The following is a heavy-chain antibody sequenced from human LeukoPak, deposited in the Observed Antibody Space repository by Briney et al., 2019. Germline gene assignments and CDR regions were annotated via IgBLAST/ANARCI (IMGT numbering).Heavy chain of an antibody. V-gene: IGHV1-46*01. CDR2: IDPSGGST. Sequence: ASVKVSCKASGYTFTSYYMHWVRQAPGQGLEWMGIIDPSGGSTSYAQKFQGRVTMTRDMSTSTVYMELSSLRSEDTAVYYCARDLRTRPPIYCSGGSCAATGFDYWGQGTLVTVSS. J-gene: IGHJ4*02. CDR3: ARDLRTRPPIYCSGGSCAATGFDY. CDR1: GYTFTSYY. D-gene: IGHD2-15*01.